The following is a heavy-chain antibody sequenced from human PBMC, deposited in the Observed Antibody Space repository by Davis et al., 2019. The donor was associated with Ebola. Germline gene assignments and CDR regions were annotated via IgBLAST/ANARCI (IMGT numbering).Heavy chain of an antibody. CDR1: GFTFSSYW. Sequence: GESLKISCAASGFTFSSYWMHWVRQAPGKGLVWVSRINSDGSSTSYADSVKGRFTISRDNAKNSLYLQMNSLRAEDTAVYYCAREISVAYFDYWGQGTLVTVSS. V-gene: IGHV3-74*01. D-gene: IGHD6-19*01. J-gene: IGHJ4*02. CDR3: AREISVAYFDY. CDR2: INSDGSST.